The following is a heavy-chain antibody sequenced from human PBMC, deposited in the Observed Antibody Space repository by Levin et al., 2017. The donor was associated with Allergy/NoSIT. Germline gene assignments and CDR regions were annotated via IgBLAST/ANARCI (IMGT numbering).Heavy chain of an antibody. CDR3: TTDRDSSSWYVYYYYGMDV. J-gene: IGHJ6*02. Sequence: GGSLRLSCAASGFTFSNAWMSWVRQAPGKGLEWVGRIKSKTDGGTTDYAAPVKGRFTISRDDSKNTLYLQMNSLKTEDTAVYYCTTDRDSSSWYVYYYYGMDVWGQGTTVTVSS. CDR1: GFTFSNAW. V-gene: IGHV3-15*01. CDR2: IKSKTDGGTT. D-gene: IGHD6-13*01.